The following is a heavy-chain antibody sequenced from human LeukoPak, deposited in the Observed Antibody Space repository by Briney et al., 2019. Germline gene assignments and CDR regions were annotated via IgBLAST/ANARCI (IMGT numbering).Heavy chain of an antibody. D-gene: IGHD5-12*01. V-gene: IGHV3-7*03. Sequence: GGSLRLSCAASGFIFSTYAMHWVRQAPGKGLEWVAHIKGDGSQKYYVDSVKGRFTISRDNAKTSLYLQMDSLRAEDTAVYYCARNRGWLQFDYWGQGTLVTVSS. J-gene: IGHJ4*02. CDR1: GFIFSTYA. CDR3: ARNRGWLQFDY. CDR2: IKGDGSQK.